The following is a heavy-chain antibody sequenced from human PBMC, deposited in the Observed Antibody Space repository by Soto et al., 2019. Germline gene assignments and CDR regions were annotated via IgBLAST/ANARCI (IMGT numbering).Heavy chain of an antibody. CDR1: GFSLSTSGVG. Sequence: QITLKESGPTLVKPTQTLTLTCTFSGFSLSTSGVGVGWIRQPPGKALEWLALIYWDDDKRYSPSLKSRLTITKDTSKNQGVLTMTNMDPVDTATYYWAHKARVLGVVIVRWFDPWGQGTLVTVSS. D-gene: IGHD3-16*02. V-gene: IGHV2-5*02. CDR2: IYWDDDK. CDR3: AHKARVLGVVIVRWFDP. J-gene: IGHJ5*02.